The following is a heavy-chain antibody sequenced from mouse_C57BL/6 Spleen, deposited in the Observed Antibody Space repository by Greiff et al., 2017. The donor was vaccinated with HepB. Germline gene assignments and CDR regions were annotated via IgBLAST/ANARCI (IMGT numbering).Heavy chain of an antibody. J-gene: IGHJ2*01. CDR1: GFTFSSYA. V-gene: IGHV5-4*01. D-gene: IGHD2-4*01. Sequence: EVKLVESGGGLVKPGGSLKLSCAASGFTFSSYAMSWVRQTPEKRLEWVATISDGGSYTYYPDNVKGRFTISRDNAKNNLYLQMSHLKSEDTAMYYCAREPGFYYDYDGDFDYWGQGTTLTVSS. CDR2: ISDGGSYT. CDR3: AREPGFYYDYDGDFDY.